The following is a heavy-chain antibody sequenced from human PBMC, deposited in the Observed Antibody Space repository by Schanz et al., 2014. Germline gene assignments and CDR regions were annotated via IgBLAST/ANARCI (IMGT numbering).Heavy chain of an antibody. CDR2: IYYRGST. J-gene: IGHJ3*02. V-gene: IGHV4-31*03. CDR1: GDSISSSGSY. CDR3: ARERDALDI. Sequence: QVQLQQSGPGLVKPSQTLSLTCTVSGDSISSSGSYWTWIRQHPGKGLVWIGYIYYRGSTYYNPSLKSRVTISTDMSRNQFYLRLKSVTAADTALYYCARERDALDIWGQGTMVIVSS.